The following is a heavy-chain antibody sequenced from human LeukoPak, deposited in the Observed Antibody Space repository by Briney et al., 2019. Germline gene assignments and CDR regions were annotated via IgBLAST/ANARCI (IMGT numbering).Heavy chain of an antibody. D-gene: IGHD5-12*01. CDR3: ARVLRGYSGYDVYYYYMDV. CDR2: MNPNSGNT. CDR1: GYTFTSYD. V-gene: IGHV1-8*03. Sequence: GASVKVSCKASGYTFTSYDINWVRQATGQGLEWMGWMNPNSGNTGYAQKFQGRVTITRNTSISTAYMELSSLRSEDTAVYYCARVLRGYSGYDVYYYYMDVWGKGTTVTVSS. J-gene: IGHJ6*03.